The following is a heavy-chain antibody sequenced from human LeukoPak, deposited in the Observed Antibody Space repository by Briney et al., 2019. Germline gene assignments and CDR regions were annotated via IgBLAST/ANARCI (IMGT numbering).Heavy chain of an antibody. CDR1: GGPLSDYY. CDR3: AREGRGYDSTGGSTLFDY. V-gene: IGHV4-34*01. J-gene: IGHJ4*02. D-gene: IGHD5-12*01. CDR2: INHSGST. Sequence: SETLSLTCAVYGGPLSDYYCSWIREPPGKGLEWIGDINHSGSTNHNPSLISRVTISVDTSKTQFSLKLSTVTAADTAVYYCAREGRGYDSTGGSTLFDYWGQGTLVPVSS.